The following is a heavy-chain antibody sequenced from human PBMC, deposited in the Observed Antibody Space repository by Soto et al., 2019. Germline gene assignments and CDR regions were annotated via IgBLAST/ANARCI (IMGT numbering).Heavy chain of an antibody. CDR3: AIDPQVLRFFPVWFAP. Sequence: ASVKVSCKASGYTFTSYAMHWVRQAPGQRLEWMGWINAGNGNTKYSQKFQGRVTITRDTSASTAYMELSSLRSEDTAVYYCAIDPQVLRFFPVWFAPWAQGTLVTVSS. V-gene: IGHV1-3*01. D-gene: IGHD3-3*01. CDR1: GYTFTSYA. CDR2: INAGNGNT. J-gene: IGHJ5*02.